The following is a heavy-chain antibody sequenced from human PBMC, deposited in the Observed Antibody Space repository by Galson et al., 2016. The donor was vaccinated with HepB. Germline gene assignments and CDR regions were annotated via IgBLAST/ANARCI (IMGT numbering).Heavy chain of an antibody. Sequence: LRLSCAASGFTSSHRAMNWVRQAPGKGLEWVAAISYGGDKVFYTDSVRGRFTISRDNSMNTLFLQMDSLRDDDTAVYYCVRDNIGVVTSFDFWGQGTPVAVSS. CDR2: ISYGGDKV. V-gene: IGHV3-23*01. J-gene: IGHJ4*02. CDR3: VRDNIGVVTSFDF. CDR1: GFTSSHRA. D-gene: IGHD4-23*01.